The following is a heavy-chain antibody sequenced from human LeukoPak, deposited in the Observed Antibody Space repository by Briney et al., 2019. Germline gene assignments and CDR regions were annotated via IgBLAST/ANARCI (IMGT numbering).Heavy chain of an antibody. Sequence: PSETLSLTCAVYGGSFSGYYWSWVRQAPGKGLEWVSSISSTSGYIFYADSVKGRFTISRDNSKNTLYLQMNSLRAEDTAVYYCAKDRYRAYYGSGSFGWFDPWGQGTLVTVSS. CDR2: ISSTSGYI. CDR1: GGSFSGYY. D-gene: IGHD3-10*01. CDR3: AKDRYRAYYGSGSFGWFDP. V-gene: IGHV3-21*01. J-gene: IGHJ5*02.